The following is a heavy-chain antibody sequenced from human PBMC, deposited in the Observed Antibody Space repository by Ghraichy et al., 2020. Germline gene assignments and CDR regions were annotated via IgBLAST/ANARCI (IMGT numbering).Heavy chain of an antibody. J-gene: IGHJ6*02. CDR3: AKSVRFGELLYYYGMDV. CDR2: IRYDGSNK. Sequence: GGSLRLSCAASGFTFSSYGMHWVRQAPGKGLEWVAFIRYDGSNKYYADSVKGRFTISRDNSKNTLYLQMNSLRAEDTAVYYCAKSVRFGELLYYYGMDVWGQGTTVTVSS. CDR1: GFTFSSYG. D-gene: IGHD3-10*01. V-gene: IGHV3-30*02.